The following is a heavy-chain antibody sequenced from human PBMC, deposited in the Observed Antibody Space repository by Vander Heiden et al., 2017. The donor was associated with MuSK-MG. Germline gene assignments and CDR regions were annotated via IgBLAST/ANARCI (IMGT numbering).Heavy chain of an antibody. CDR3: ARDPGPGDS. CDR2: ITSRSSI. CDR1: GFTFSTST. Sequence: ELQLVESGGGLVKPGWSLRLSCAASGFTFSTSTMNWVRQAPGKGLEWVSSITSRSSIYYADSVKGRFTISRDNAKSSLYLQMNSLRVEDTAVYYCARDPGPGDSWGQGTLVTVSS. J-gene: IGHJ4*02. V-gene: IGHV3-21*02.